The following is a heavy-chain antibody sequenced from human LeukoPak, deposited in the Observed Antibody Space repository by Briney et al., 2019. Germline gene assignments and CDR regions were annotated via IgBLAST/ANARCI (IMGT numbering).Heavy chain of an antibody. V-gene: IGHV4-34*01. CDR1: GGSFSGYY. J-gene: IGHJ6*03. CDR3: ARERYYYYYMDV. CDR2: INHSGST. Sequence: PSETLSLTCAVYGGSFSGYYWSWIRRPPGKGLEWIGEINHSGSTNYNPSLKSRVTISVDTSKNQFSLKLRSVTAADTAVYYCARERYYYYYMDVWGKGTTVTVSS.